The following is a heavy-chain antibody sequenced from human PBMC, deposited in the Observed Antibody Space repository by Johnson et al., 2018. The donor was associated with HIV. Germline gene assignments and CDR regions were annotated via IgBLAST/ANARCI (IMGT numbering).Heavy chain of an antibody. D-gene: IGHD3-10*01. CDR3: AREALTYYDSSGSYYPVHDAFDI. CDR2: IKEDESEK. V-gene: IGHV3-7*05. J-gene: IGHJ3*02. CDR1: GVSFSSYW. Sequence: VQLVESGGGLVQPGGSLRLSCVDSGVSFSSYWMSWVRQAPGKGLEWVANIKEDESEKNYVDSVKGRFTISSDNAKNSVYMQMNSLRAEDTALYYCAREALTYYDSSGSYYPVHDAFDIWGQGTMVTVSS.